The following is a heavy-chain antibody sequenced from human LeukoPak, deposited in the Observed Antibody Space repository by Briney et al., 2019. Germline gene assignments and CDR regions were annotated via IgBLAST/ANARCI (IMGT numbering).Heavy chain of an antibody. CDR3: ARGGRWGSYSAFDI. J-gene: IGHJ3*02. CDR2: ITHTRRT. Sequence: PSETLSLTCAVSGGPFSHYYWNWIRQSPGKGLEWIGEITHTRRTNYNPVLRSRVTISVDTSRNQFSLKLRSMTAADTAVYYCARGGRWGSYSAFDIWGQGTTVSVSS. D-gene: IGHD1-26*01. CDR1: GGPFSHYY. V-gene: IGHV4-34*01.